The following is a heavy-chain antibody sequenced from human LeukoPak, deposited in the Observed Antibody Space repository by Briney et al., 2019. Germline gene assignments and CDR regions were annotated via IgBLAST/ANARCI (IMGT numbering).Heavy chain of an antibody. D-gene: IGHD3-10*01. CDR1: GGSISSGGYY. Sequence: PSQTLSLTCTVSGGSISSGGYYWSWIRQHPGKGLEWIGYIYYSGSTYYNPSFKSRVTISVDTSKNQFSLKLSSVTAADTAVYYCARVRPSFGYYYMDVWGKGTTVTVSS. V-gene: IGHV4-31*03. J-gene: IGHJ6*03. CDR3: ARVRPSFGYYYMDV. CDR2: IYYSGST.